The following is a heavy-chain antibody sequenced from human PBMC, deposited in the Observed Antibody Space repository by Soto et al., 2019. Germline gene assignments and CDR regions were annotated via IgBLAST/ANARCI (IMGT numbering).Heavy chain of an antibody. J-gene: IGHJ4*02. CDR2: IYWDGDN. V-gene: IGHV2-5*02. Sequence: QITLKESGPTLVKPTQTLTLTCTFSGFSLSTSGVGVGWIRQPPGKALEWLAIIYWDGDNRYRPSLTRRLTIAKDTSKNQVVLTMTNMDPVDTATYCGAHSLGAGKTCFDYWGQGTLVTVSS. D-gene: IGHD6-19*01. CDR3: AHSLGAGKTCFDY. CDR1: GFSLSTSGVG.